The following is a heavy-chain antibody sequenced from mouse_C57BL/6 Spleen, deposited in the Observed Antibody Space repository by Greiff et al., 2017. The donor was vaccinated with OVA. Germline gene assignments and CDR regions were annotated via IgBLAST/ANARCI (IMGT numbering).Heavy chain of an antibody. V-gene: IGHV1-72*01. CDR3: ARTDYYGSSYGFAY. CDR1: GYTFTSYW. CDR2: IDPNSGGT. J-gene: IGHJ3*01. Sequence: VQLQQPGAELVKPGASVTLSCKASGYTFTSYWMHWVKQRPGRGLEWIGRIDPNSGGTKYNEKFKSKATLTVDKPSSTAYMQLGSLTSEDSAVDYYARTDYYGSSYGFAYWGQGTLVTVSA. D-gene: IGHD1-1*01.